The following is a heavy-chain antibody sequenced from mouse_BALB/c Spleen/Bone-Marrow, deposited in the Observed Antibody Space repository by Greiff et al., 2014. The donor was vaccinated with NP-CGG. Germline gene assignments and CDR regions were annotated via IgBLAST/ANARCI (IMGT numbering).Heavy chain of an antibody. CDR3: AARLSHLAMDY. Sequence: QVQLQQSGAELVKPGASLKLSCKASGYTFTNYWIHWVKQRPGQGLEWIGEINPSNGRTNYNEEFKTKATLTVDKSSSTAYMQLSSLTSEDSAVNYCAARLSHLAMDYWGQGTSVTVSS. CDR1: GYTFTNYW. CDR2: INPSNGRT. V-gene: IGHV1S81*02. J-gene: IGHJ4*01. D-gene: IGHD2-2*01.